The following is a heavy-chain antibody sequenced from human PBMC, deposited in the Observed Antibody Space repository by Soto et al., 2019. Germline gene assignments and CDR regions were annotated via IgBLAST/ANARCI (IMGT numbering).Heavy chain of an antibody. CDR1: GYIFVNYW. Sequence: AESLKISCQGSGYIFVNYWIAWVRQMPGKGLESVGVNYPGDSDTIYSPSFRGQVTLSADKSISHVYLQWSSLKASDTAMYYCAGNRLRQHYYGRDVWGQGTTVTVS. CDR3: AGNRLRQHYYGRDV. V-gene: IGHV5-51*01. J-gene: IGHJ6*02. D-gene: IGHD5-12*01. CDR2: NYPGDSDT.